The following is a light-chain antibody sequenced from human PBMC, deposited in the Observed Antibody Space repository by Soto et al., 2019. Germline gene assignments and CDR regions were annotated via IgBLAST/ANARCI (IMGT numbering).Light chain of an antibody. Sequence: DIQMTQSPSSLSASVGDRVTISCRASQSISIYLNWYQQKPGKAPNLLLYAASSLQGGVPLRFSGSGSGTDFTLTISSLQPEDFATYFCQQSYTIPITFCQGTRLEIK. J-gene: IGKJ5*01. CDR1: QSISIY. CDR3: QQSYTIPIT. CDR2: AAS. V-gene: IGKV1-39*01.